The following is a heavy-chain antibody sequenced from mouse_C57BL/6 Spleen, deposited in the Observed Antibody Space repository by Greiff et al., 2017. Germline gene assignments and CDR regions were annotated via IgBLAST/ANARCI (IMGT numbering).Heavy chain of an antibody. V-gene: IGHV1-62-2*01. J-gene: IGHJ2*01. CDR2: FYPGSGSI. D-gene: IGHD2-4*01. CDR3: ARHLYYDDAFDY. CDR1: GYTFTEYT. Sequence: QVQLKESGAELVKPGASVKLSCKASGYTFTEYTIHWIKQRSGQGLEWIGWFYPGSGSIKYNEKFKDKATLTADKSSSTVYMELSRLTSEDSAVYFCARHLYYDDAFDYWGQGTTLTVSS.